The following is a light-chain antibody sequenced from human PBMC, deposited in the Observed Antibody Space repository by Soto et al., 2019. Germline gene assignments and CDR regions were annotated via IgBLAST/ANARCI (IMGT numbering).Light chain of an antibody. Sequence: QSVLTQPRSVSGSPGQSVTIPCTGTSSDVGGYNYVSWYQQHPGKAPKLIIYAVSGRPSGVPDRFSGSKSGNTASLTISGLQADDEADYYCCSYAGYYTLVFGGGTKVTVL. V-gene: IGLV2-11*01. CDR1: SSDVGGYNY. CDR2: AVS. CDR3: CSYAGYYTLV. J-gene: IGLJ2*01.